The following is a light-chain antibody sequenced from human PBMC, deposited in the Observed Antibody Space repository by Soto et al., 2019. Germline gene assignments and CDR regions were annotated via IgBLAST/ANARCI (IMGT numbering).Light chain of an antibody. CDR1: QSLSSSY. Sequence: EIVLTQSPGTLSLSPGERATLSCRASQSLSSSYLVWYQQKPGQAPRLLIYGASGRATGIPDRFSGSGSGTDFTLTISRLEPEDFAVYYCQHYGNTPPSVTFGPGTKVDIK. CDR3: QHYGNTPPSVT. J-gene: IGKJ3*01. V-gene: IGKV3-20*01. CDR2: GAS.